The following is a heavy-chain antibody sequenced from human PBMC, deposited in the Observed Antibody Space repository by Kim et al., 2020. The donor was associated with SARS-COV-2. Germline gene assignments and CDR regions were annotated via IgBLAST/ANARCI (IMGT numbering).Heavy chain of an antibody. Sequence: GGSLRLSCAASGFTFSSYSMNWVRQAPGKGLEWVSSISSSSSYIYYADSVKGRFTISRDNAKNSLYLQMNSLRAEDTAVYYCAREVEQQLVSPFNDYWGQGTLVTVSS. CDR2: ISSSSSYI. D-gene: IGHD6-13*01. CDR1: GFTFSSYS. CDR3: AREVEQQLVSPFNDY. V-gene: IGHV3-21*01. J-gene: IGHJ4*02.